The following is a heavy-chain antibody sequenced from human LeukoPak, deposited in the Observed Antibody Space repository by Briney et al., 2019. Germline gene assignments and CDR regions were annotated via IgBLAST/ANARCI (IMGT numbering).Heavy chain of an antibody. CDR1: GGSFSGYY. V-gene: IGHV4-34*01. J-gene: IGHJ3*02. CDR2: INHSGST. CDR3: AREVHDYVWGSQHDALDI. Sequence: PSETLSLTCAVYGGSFSGYYWSWIRQPPGKGLEWIGEINHSGSTNYNPSLKSRVTISVDTSKNQFSLKLSSVTAADTAVYYCAREVHDYVWGSQHDALDIWGQGTMVTVSS. D-gene: IGHD3-16*01.